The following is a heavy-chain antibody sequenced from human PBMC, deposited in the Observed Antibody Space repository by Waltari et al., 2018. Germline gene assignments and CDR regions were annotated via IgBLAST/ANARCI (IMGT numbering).Heavy chain of an antibody. CDR3: ARRDYIWGSYRKRVAFDI. Sequence: QVQLVQSGAEVKKPGASVKVSCKASGYTFTGYYMHWVRQAPGHGIEWMGWINPNSGGTNYAQKFQGRVTMTRDTSISTADMELSRLRSDDTAGYYCARRDYIWGSYRKRVAFDIWGQGTMVTVSS. J-gene: IGHJ3*02. D-gene: IGHD3-16*02. CDR1: GYTFTGYY. V-gene: IGHV1-2*02. CDR2: INPNSGGT.